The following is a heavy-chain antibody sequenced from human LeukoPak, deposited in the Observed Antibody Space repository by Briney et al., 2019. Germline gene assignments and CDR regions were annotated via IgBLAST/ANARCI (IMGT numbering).Heavy chain of an antibody. V-gene: IGHV4-4*07. Sequence: PSETLSLTCTVSGGSISSYYWSWIRQPAGKGLEWIGRIYTSGSTNYNPSLKSRVTMSADTSKNQFSLKLSSVTAADTAVYYCARVGLGYCSSTSCDSATYYYYGMDVWGQGTTVTVSS. CDR2: IYTSGST. CDR3: ARVGLGYCSSTSCDSATYYYYGMDV. D-gene: IGHD2-2*01. CDR1: GGSISSYY. J-gene: IGHJ6*02.